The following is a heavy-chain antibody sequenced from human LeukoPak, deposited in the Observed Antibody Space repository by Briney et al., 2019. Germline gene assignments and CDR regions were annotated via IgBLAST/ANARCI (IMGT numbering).Heavy chain of an antibody. V-gene: IGHV4-39*01. CDR3: ARLPDWHYSFDY. CDR1: GGSISSSGLY. J-gene: IGHJ4*02. Sequence: PSETLSLTCTVSGGSISSSGLYWAWIRQPPGKGLEWLGSIYNSGTTAYNPSLKSRVTISVDTSKNQFSLKLSSVTAADRAVYYCARLPDWHYSFDYWGQGTLVTVSS. D-gene: IGHD3/OR15-3a*01. CDR2: IYNSGTT.